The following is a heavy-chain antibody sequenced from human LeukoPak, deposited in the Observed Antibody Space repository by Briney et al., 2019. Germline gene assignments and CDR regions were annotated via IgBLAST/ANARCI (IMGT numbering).Heavy chain of an antibody. D-gene: IGHD2-21*02. CDR3: ARGKPPCGGDCYPEYFQH. CDR1: GGSFSGYY. J-gene: IGHJ1*01. CDR2: INHSGST. Sequence: PSETLSLICAVYGGSFSGYYWSWIRQPPGKGLEWIGEINHSGSTNYNPSLKSRVTISVDTSKNQFSLKLSSVTAADTAVYYCARGKPPCGGDCYPEYFQHWGQGTLVTVSS. V-gene: IGHV4-34*01.